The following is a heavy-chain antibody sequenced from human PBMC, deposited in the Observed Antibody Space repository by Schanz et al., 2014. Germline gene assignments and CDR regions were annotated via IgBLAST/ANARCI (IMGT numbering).Heavy chain of an antibody. CDR3: ARKGDYDIDGFDV. CDR2: ISSSSSYI. J-gene: IGHJ3*01. CDR1: GFTFTSYA. D-gene: IGHD2-21*01. V-gene: IGHV3-21*01. Sequence: VQLVESGGGLVKPGGSLRLSCAASGFTFTSYAMNWVRQAPGKGLEWVSFISSSSSYIYYTDSVTGRFTISRDNAKNSLYLQMNNLRAEDTAVYYCARKGDYDIDGFDVWGQGTMVTVSS.